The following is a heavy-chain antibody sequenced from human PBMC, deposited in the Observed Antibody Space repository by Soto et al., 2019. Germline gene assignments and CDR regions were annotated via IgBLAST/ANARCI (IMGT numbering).Heavy chain of an antibody. CDR2: ISSNSNYI. V-gene: IGHV3-21*01. CDR1: GFTFSSYS. J-gene: IGHJ3*02. CDR3: TTTMGVRAFDI. Sequence: GGFLRLSCAASGFTFSSYSMNWVRQAPGKGLEWVSSISSNSNYIYNADSVKGRFTISRDNARNSLYLQMNSLRADDTAFYYCTTTMGVRAFDIWGPGTKVTVS. D-gene: IGHD3-10*01.